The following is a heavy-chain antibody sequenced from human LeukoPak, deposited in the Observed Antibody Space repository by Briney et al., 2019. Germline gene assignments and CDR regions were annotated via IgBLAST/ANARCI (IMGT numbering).Heavy chain of an antibody. CDR2: INPSGGST. CDR1: GYTFTSYY. J-gene: IGHJ6*02. CDR3: ARDSLEGGEQWLMLGAYYYYGMDV. V-gene: IGHV1-46*01. Sequence: ASVKVSCKASGYTFTSYYMHWVRQAPGQGLEWMGIINPSGGSTSYAQKFQGRVTMTRDTSTSTVYMELSSLRSEDTAVYYCARDSLEGGEQWLMLGAYYYYGMDVWGQGTTVTVSS. D-gene: IGHD6-19*01.